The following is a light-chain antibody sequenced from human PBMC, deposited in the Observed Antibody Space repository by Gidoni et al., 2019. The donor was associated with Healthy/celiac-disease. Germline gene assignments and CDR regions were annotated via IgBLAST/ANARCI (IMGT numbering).Light chain of an antibody. V-gene: IGKV3-20*01. J-gene: IGKJ2*01. CDR3: QQYGSSPYT. CDR1: QSVSSSY. CDR2: GAS. Sequence: DSVLTQSPGTLSLSPGERATLSCRASQSVSSSYLAWYQQKPGQAPRLLSYGASSRATGIPDRFSGSGSGTDFTLTISRLEPEDFAVYYCQQYGSSPYTFGQGTKLEIK.